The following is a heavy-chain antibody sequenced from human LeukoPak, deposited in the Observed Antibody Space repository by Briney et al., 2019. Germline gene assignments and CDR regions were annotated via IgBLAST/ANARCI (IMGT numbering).Heavy chain of an antibody. V-gene: IGHV4-39*01. D-gene: IGHD3-22*01. Sequence: PSETLSLTCTVSGGSISRRSYYWGWIRQPPGKGLEWIGSFYYSGSTYYNPSLKSRVTISADTSKNQFSLKLNSVTAADTAVYYCARQRYYYDSSGYYFDYWGQGTLVTVSS. CDR3: ARQRYYYDSSGYYFDY. CDR2: FYYSGST. CDR1: GGSISRRSYY. J-gene: IGHJ4*02.